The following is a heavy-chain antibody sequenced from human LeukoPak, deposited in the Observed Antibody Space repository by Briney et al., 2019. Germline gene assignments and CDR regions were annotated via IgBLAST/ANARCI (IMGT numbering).Heavy chain of an antibody. CDR1: GFTFSSYG. V-gene: IGHV3-33*01. CDR2: IWYDGSNK. Sequence: PGGSLRLSCAASGFTFSSYGMHWVRQAPGKGLEWVAVIWYDGSNKYYADSVKGRFTISRDNSKNTLYLQMNSLRAEDTAVYYCADIAVAGFDAFDIWGQGTMVTVSS. CDR3: ADIAVAGFDAFDI. D-gene: IGHD6-19*01. J-gene: IGHJ3*02.